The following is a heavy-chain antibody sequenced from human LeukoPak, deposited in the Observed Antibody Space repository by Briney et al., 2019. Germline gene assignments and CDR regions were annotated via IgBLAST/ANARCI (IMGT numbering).Heavy chain of an antibody. CDR2: INTDSGGT. V-gene: IGHV1-2*02. J-gene: IGHJ5*02. CDR3: TRHVITLIQGVTQRSEHWVDP. Sequence: ASVKVSCKASGYSFNTYYMNWVRQAPGQGLEWLGWINTDSGGTNFAHKFLDRVTMTRDKANTTAYLELRGLTSDDTAVYYCTRHVITLIQGVTQRSEHWVDPWGQGTLVTVSS. CDR1: GYSFNTYY. D-gene: IGHD3-10*01.